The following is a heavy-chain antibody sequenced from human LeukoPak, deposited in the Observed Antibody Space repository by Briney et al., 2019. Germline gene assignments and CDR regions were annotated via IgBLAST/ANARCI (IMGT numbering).Heavy chain of an antibody. CDR3: TTAPHSGSYPNYYYYYMDV. CDR2: IKSKTDGGTT. CDR1: GYTFSNAW. J-gene: IGHJ6*03. D-gene: IGHD1-26*01. V-gene: IGHV3-15*01. Sequence: GGSLRLSCAASGYTFSNAWMSWVRQAPGKGLEWVGRIKSKTDGGTTDYAAPVKGRFTISRDDSKNTLFLQMNSLKTEDTAVYYCTTAPHSGSYPNYYYYYMDVWGKGTTVTVSS.